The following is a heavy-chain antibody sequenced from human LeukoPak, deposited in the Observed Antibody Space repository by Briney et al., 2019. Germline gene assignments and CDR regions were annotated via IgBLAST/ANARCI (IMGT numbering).Heavy chain of an antibody. V-gene: IGHV3-48*04. D-gene: IGHD2-15*01. Sequence: GGSLRLSCVASGFSISIFSMDWVRQTPGKGLEWISYISHDGSIAYYADSVKGRFTISRDNAKNSPYLQMNSLRAEDTAVYYCARTTGYCSGGNCYRYFQKWGQGTLVTVSS. CDR3: ARTTGYCSGGNCYRYFQK. J-gene: IGHJ1*01. CDR1: GFSISIFS. CDR2: ISHDGSIA.